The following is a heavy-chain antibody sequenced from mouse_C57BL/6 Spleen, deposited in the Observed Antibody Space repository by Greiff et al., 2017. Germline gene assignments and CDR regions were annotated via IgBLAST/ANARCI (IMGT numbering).Heavy chain of an antibody. CDR1: GYTFTSYW. CDR3: ARPPSLNYDGNFDY. Sequence: QVQLQQPGAELVRPGTSVKLSCKASGYTFTSYWMHWVKQRPGQGLEWIGVIDPSDSYTNYNQKFKGKATLTVDTSSSTAYMQLSSLTSEDSAVYYCARPPSLNYDGNFDYWGQGTTLTVSS. D-gene: IGHD2-1*01. J-gene: IGHJ2*01. CDR2: IDPSDSYT. V-gene: IGHV1-59*01.